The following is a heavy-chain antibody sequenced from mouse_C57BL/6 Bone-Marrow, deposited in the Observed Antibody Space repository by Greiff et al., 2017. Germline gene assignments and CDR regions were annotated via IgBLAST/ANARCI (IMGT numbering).Heavy chain of an antibody. Sequence: EVQLQQSGAELVKPGASVKLSCTASGFTITDYYMPWVKQRPEQGLEWIGRIGPEDGDTNYAPKFQGKATITADTSSNTAYLQLSSLTSEDTAVYYCALFSATVNDWGQGTTLTVSS. D-gene: IGHD1-1*01. CDR1: GFTITDYY. V-gene: IGHV14-2*01. CDR3: ALFSATVND. J-gene: IGHJ2*01. CDR2: IGPEDGDT.